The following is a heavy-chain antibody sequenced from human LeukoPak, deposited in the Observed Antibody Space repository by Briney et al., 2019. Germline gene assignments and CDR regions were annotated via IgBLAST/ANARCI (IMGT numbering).Heavy chain of an antibody. D-gene: IGHD6-19*01. J-gene: IGHJ1*01. Sequence: ASVKVSCKASGYSFTYYAMNWVRQAPGQGLEWMGWINTNTGSPMYAQDFTGRFVFSFDTSVSTAYLQISSLKAEDTAVYYCARDGAVAGIRGIRYFQHWGQGTLVTVSS. CDR3: ARDGAVAGIRGIRYFQH. CDR1: GYSFTYYA. CDR2: INTNTGSP. V-gene: IGHV7-4-1*02.